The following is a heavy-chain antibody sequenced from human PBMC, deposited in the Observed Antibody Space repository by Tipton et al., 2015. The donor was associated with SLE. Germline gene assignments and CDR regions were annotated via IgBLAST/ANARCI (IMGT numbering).Heavy chain of an antibody. V-gene: IGHV4-59*01. J-gene: IGHJ6*02. D-gene: IGHD6-6*01. CDR1: GASIRSYY. CDR3: AREKSPYSTSSHFYAMDV. CDR2: IFYSGST. Sequence: TLSLTCPVSGASIRSYYWSWIRQPPGKGLEWIGYIFYSGSTYYNPSLKSRVTISIDASENQFSLNLNSVTAADSAVYYCAREKSPYSTSSHFYAMDVWGQGTTVTVSS.